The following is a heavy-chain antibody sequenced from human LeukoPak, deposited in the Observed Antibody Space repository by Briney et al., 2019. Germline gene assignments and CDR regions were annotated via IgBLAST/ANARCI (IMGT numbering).Heavy chain of an antibody. CDR3: ARDCSSTTCPKLDY. J-gene: IGHJ4*02. CDR1: GGSISSGGYY. CDR2: IYYSASTS. V-gene: IGHV4-31*03. D-gene: IGHD2-2*01. Sequence: PSETLSLTCTVSGGSISSGGYYWSWVRQHPGKGLEWIGYIYYSASTSYYNPSLKSRVTISVDTSKNQFSLRLSSVTAADTAVYYCARDCSSTTCPKLDYWGQGTLVTVSS.